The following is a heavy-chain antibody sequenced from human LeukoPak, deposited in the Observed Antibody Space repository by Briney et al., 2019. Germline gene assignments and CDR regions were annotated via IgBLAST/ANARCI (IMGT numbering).Heavy chain of an antibody. CDR3: ARHANYYYGVDV. V-gene: IGHV4-59*08. Sequence: PSETLSLTCTVSGGSISSYYWSWLRQPPGKGLAWIGYIYYSGSTNYNPSLKSRVTISVDTSKNQFSLKLSSVTAAETAVYYCARHANYYYGVDVWGQGTTVTVSS. J-gene: IGHJ6*02. CDR1: GGSISSYY. CDR2: IYYSGST.